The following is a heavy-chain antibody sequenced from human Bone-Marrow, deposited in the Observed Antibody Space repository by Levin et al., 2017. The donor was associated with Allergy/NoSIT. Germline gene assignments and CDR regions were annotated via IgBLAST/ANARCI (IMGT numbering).Heavy chain of an antibody. V-gene: IGHV4-39*07. D-gene: IGHD6-6*01. Sequence: SETLSLTCTVSGDSVGDPTYYWGWIRQPPGKGLEWIGSIYYSGSTYSSPSLKSRVTTSIDTSKNQFSLKLTSVTAADTAVYYCARDKIYRSSSGRTYSYGMGVWGPGTTVIVSS. CDR3: ARDKIYRSSSGRTYSYGMGV. CDR1: GDSVGDPTYY. J-gene: IGHJ6*02. CDR2: IYYSGST.